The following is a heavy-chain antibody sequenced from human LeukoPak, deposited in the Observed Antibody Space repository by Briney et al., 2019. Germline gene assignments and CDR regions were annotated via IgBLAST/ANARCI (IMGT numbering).Heavy chain of an antibody. D-gene: IGHD6-6*01. CDR3: ARIGYVSSSLDF. CDR2: IKEDGRTK. Sequence: GGSLRLSCAASGFTFSTYWMSWVRQAPGKGLEWVANIKEDGRTKYYLDSVKGRFTISRDNPKNSLYLEMDSLRADDTAVYFCARIGYVSSSLDFWGQGALVTVSS. J-gene: IGHJ4*02. V-gene: IGHV3-7*05. CDR1: GFTFSTYW.